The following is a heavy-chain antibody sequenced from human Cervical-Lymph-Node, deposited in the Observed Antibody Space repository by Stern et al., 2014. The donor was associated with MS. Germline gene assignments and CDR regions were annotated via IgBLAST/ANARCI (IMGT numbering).Heavy chain of an antibody. V-gene: IGHV3-30*18. D-gene: IGHD2-2*02. CDR3: AKDPQRGVVPAAIHC. J-gene: IGHJ4*02. Sequence: QVQLVQSGGGEVHSGRSLRLSCESSGFPFSDFGMYWVRQAPGQGPEWVAVISYDEGNPDYAASVRGRFTISRDNSKNSLYVQMNSLRADDRAVYYCAKDPQRGVVPAAIHCWGQGTRVTVSS. CDR1: GFPFSDFG. CDR2: ISYDEGNP.